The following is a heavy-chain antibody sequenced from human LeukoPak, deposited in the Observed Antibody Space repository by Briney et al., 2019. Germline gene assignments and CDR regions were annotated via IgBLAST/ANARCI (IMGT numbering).Heavy chain of an antibody. V-gene: IGHV3-23*01. CDR3: AKLLLWFGELLSTTHFDY. J-gene: IGHJ4*02. CDR1: GFTFSGYA. Sequence: GGSLRLSCAASGFTFSGYAMSWVRQAPGKGLEWVSAISGSGGSTYYADSVKGRFTIPRDNSKNTLYLQMNSLRAEDTAVYYCAKLLLWFGELLSTTHFDYWGQGTLVTVSS. CDR2: ISGSGGST. D-gene: IGHD3-10*01.